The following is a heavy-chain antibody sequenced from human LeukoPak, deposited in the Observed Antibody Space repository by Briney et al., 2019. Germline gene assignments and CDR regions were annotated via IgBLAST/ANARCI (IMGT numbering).Heavy chain of an antibody. CDR1: GYSFSGFY. V-gene: IGHV1-2*02. Sequence: ASVKVSCKASGYSFSGFYLFRVRQAPGQGLEWMGWMKPNNGGTYYTQKFQGRVTFTRDTSNNTAYMEVSSLTSDDTATYYCARGTGYCSVVSCFEGTTTFAYWGQGTLVTVSS. J-gene: IGHJ4*02. D-gene: IGHD2-15*01. CDR3: ARGTGYCSVVSCFEGTTTFAY. CDR2: MKPNNGGT.